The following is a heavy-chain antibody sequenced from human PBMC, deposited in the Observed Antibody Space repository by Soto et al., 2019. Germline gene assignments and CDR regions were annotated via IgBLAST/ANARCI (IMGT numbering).Heavy chain of an antibody. Sequence: QVQLVQSGAEVKKPASSVKVSCKASGDTFSSYAISWVRQAPGQGLEWMGGIIPILGTANYAQKFQGRVTITADESTSTAYMELSSQRSEDTAVYYCARDTSCGDSGYDYGSLRWFDPWGQGTLVTVSS. V-gene: IGHV1-69*01. D-gene: IGHD5-12*01. CDR3: ARDTSCGDSGYDYGSLRWFDP. J-gene: IGHJ5*02. CDR1: GDTFSSYA. CDR2: IIPILGTA.